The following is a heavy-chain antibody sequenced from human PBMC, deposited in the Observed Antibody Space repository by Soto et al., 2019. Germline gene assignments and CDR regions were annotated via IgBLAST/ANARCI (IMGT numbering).Heavy chain of an antibody. J-gene: IGHJ4*02. CDR2: ITSDGSPI. CDR3: AGGEMSTISFDY. D-gene: IGHD1-1*01. V-gene: IGHV3-11*01. CDR1: GFTFSNDW. Sequence: PGVSLRLSCAASGFTFSNDWMSWIRPAPGKGLEWVSYITSDGSPIYYADSVRGRFTISRDSAKNSVSLQMNSLRAEDTAMYYCAGGEMSTISFDYWGQGTLVTVSS.